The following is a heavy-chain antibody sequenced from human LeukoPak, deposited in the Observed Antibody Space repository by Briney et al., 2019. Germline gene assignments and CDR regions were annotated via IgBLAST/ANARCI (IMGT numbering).Heavy chain of an antibody. Sequence: QASQTLSLTCTVSGGSISSGDYYWSWSRQPPGKGLEWIGHIYYSGSTYYNPSLKSRVTISGDTSKNQFSLRLSSVTAADTAVYYCARDRGYSYGPFDYWGQGTLVTVSS. D-gene: IGHD5-18*01. CDR2: IYYSGST. CDR3: ARDRGYSYGPFDY. V-gene: IGHV4-30-4*01. CDR1: GGSISSGDYY. J-gene: IGHJ4*02.